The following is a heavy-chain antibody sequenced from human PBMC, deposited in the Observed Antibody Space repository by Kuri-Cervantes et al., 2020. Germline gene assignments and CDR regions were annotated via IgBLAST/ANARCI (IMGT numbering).Heavy chain of an antibody. CDR2: ISYAGSNK. CDR1: GFTFSSYA. V-gene: IGHV3-30-3*01. D-gene: IGHD3-22*01. CDR3: ARDVYDSSGLFDY. Sequence: GGSLRLSCAASGFTFSSYAMHWVRQAPGKGLEWVAVISYAGSNKYYADSVKGRFTISRDNSKNTLYLQMNSLRAEDKGVYYCARDVYDSSGLFDYWGQGTLVTVSS. J-gene: IGHJ4*02.